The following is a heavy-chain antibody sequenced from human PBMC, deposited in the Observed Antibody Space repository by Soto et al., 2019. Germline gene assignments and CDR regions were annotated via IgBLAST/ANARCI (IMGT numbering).Heavy chain of an antibody. Sequence: QVQLVQSGAEVKKPGSSVKVSCQASGGSFSGQAVSWVRQAPGQGLEWLGGIIPIFRTTNYARKFQRRLTITADESTGTASMELTSLRSEDTSIYYCASVHNWGQGTLVTVSS. J-gene: IGHJ4*02. V-gene: IGHV1-69*01. CDR3: ASVHN. CDR2: IIPIFRTT. CDR1: GGSFSGQA.